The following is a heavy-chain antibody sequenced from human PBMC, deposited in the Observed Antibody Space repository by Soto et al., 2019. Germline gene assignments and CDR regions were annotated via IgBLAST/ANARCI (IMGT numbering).Heavy chain of an antibody. J-gene: IGHJ4*02. Sequence: QVQLQQSGPGLVKPSQTLSLTCAISGDSVSSNSAAWNWIRQSPSRGLEWLGRTYYRSKWYNDYAVSVKSRITINPDTSKNQFSLQLNSVTPEDTAVYYCARDPWGPIAAAGNYYFDYWGQGTLVTVSS. D-gene: IGHD6-13*01. V-gene: IGHV6-1*01. CDR3: ARDPWGPIAAAGNYYFDY. CDR2: TYYRSKWYN. CDR1: GDSVSSNSAA.